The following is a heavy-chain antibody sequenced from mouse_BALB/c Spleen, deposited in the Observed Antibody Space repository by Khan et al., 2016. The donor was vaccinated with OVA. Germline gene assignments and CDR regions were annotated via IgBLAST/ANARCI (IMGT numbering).Heavy chain of an antibody. D-gene: IGHD2-13*01. Sequence: QVQLQQPGAELVRPGASVRLSCKASGYTFTNYWLNCAKQRSGQGLEWIGNIYPSDSYTNYNQKLKDKATLTVDKSSSTAYMQLSSPTCEDATVNYYTIGDPGNFDYWGQGTTHAVYS. CDR1: GYTFTNYW. J-gene: IGHJ2*01. CDR2: IYPSDSYT. V-gene: IGHV1-69*02. CDR3: TIGDPGNFDY.